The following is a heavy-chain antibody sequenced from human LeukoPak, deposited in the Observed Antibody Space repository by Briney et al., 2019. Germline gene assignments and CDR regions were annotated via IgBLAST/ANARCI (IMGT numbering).Heavy chain of an antibody. CDR3: ASRGDYYGSGSPYYYYYMDV. CDR2: IYSGGST. D-gene: IGHD3-10*01. Sequence: GGSLRLSCAASGFTVSSNYMSWVRQAPGKGLEWVSVIYSGGSTYYADSVEGRFTISRDNAKNSLYLQMNSLRAEDTAVYYCASRGDYYGSGSPYYYYYMDVWGKGTTVTISS. CDR1: GFTVSSNY. V-gene: IGHV3-53*01. J-gene: IGHJ6*03.